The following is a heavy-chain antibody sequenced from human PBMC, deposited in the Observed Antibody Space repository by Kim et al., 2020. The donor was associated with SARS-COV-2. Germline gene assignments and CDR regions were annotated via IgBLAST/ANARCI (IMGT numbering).Heavy chain of an antibody. J-gene: IGHJ4*02. CDR2: ISGIDGST. CDR3: ATQYCHGFCYVADFDY. D-gene: IGHD3-3*01. Sequence: GGSLRLSCAASGLTFTNYAMSWVRQAPGKGLEWVSSISGIDGSTYYADSVKGRFSISRDNSKNTVYLQMNSLRADDTAVYYCATQYCHGFCYVADFDYWGQGTLVTVSS. CDR1: GLTFTNYA. V-gene: IGHV3-23*01.